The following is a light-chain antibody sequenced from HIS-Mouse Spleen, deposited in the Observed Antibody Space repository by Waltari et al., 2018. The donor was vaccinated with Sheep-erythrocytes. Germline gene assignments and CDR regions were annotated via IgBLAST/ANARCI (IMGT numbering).Light chain of an antibody. Sequence: EIVLTHPPGTLSLSPGERATPTCRASQSVSSSYLAWYQQKPGQAPRLLIYGASSRATGIPDRFSGSGSGTDFTLTISRLEPEDFAVYYCQQYGSSPRTFGQGTKVEIK. CDR1: QSVSSSY. CDR2: GAS. J-gene: IGKJ1*01. CDR3: QQYGSSPRT. V-gene: IGKV3-20*01.